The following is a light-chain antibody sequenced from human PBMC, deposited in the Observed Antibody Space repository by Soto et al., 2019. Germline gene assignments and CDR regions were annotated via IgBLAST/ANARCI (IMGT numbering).Light chain of an antibody. J-gene: IGLJ3*02. CDR3: AAWDDSLNGFWV. V-gene: IGLV1-44*01. CDR1: SSNIGSNT. CDR2: SNN. Sequence: QSVLTQPPSASGTPGQRVTISCSGSSSNIGSNTVNWYQQLPGTAPKLLIYSNNQRPSAVPDRFSGSTSGTSASLAISGLQSEDEADYYCAAWDDSLNGFWVFGGGTKLTVL.